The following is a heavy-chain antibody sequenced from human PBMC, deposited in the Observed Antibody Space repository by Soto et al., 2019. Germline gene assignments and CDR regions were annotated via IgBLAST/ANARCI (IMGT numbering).Heavy chain of an antibody. CDR1: GGTFSSYA. D-gene: IGHD3-22*01. CDR3: ARVLKGYYDSSGYAFET. V-gene: IGHV1-69*01. CDR2: IIPIFGTA. Sequence: QVQLVQSGAEVKKPGSSVKVSCKASGGTFSSYAISWVRQAPGQGLEWMGGIIPIFGTANYAQKFQGRVTITADESTSTAYMELSSLRSEDTAVYYCARVLKGYYDSSGYAFETWGQGTMVTVSS. J-gene: IGHJ3*02.